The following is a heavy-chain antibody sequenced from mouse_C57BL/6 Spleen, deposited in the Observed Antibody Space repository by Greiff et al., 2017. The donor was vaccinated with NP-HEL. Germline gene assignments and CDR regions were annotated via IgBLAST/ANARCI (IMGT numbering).Heavy chain of an antibody. D-gene: IGHD1-1*01. CDR3: ARRTTVVGYAMDY. CDR1: GYTFTDYY. CDR2: INPNNGGT. Sequence: VQLQQSGPELVKPGASVKISCKASGYTFTDYYMNWVKQSHGKSLEWIGDINPNNGGTSYNQKFKGKATLTVDKSSSTAYMELRSLTSEDSAVYYCARRTTVVGYAMDYWGQGTSVTVSS. V-gene: IGHV1-26*01. J-gene: IGHJ4*01.